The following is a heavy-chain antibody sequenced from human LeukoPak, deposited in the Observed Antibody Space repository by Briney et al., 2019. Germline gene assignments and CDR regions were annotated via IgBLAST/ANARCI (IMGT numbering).Heavy chain of an antibody. CDR1: GGSISSGDYY. CDR3: ARDRPRGPLGLDI. CDR2: IYCSGST. V-gene: IGHV4-30-4*01. Sequence: SETLSLTCTVSGGSISSGDYYWSWIRQPPGKGLEWIGYIYCSGSTYYNPSLKSRVTISVDTSKNQFSLKLSSVTAADTAVYYCARDRPRGPLGLDIWGQGTMVTVSS. D-gene: IGHD1-14*01. J-gene: IGHJ3*02.